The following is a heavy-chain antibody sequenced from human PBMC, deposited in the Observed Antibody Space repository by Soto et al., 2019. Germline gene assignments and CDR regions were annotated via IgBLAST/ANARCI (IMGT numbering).Heavy chain of an antibody. Sequence: PSETLSLTCAVYGGSFSGYYWSWIRQPPGKRLEWIGEINHSGSTNYNPSLKSRVTISVDTSKNQFSLKLSSVTAADTAVYYCASVRRRRNTILTNWFDPWGQGTLVTVSS. CDR2: INHSGST. D-gene: IGHD3-3*01. CDR1: GGSFSGYY. CDR3: ASVRRRRNTILTNWFDP. J-gene: IGHJ5*02. V-gene: IGHV4-34*01.